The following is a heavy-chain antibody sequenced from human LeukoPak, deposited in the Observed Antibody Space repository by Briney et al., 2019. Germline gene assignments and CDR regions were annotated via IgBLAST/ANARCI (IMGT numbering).Heavy chain of an antibody. D-gene: IGHD2-2*01. CDR1: GGSISTYY. CDR2: IYYSGRT. Sequence: SETLSLTCTVSGGSISTYYWSWIRQPPGKGLESIGSIYYSGRTYYNPSLKSRVTISIDTSKNQFSLNLSSVTAADTAVYYCARALCSSSSCLEVDYWGQGTLVSVSS. CDR3: ARALCSSSSCLEVDY. V-gene: IGHV4-59*12. J-gene: IGHJ4*02.